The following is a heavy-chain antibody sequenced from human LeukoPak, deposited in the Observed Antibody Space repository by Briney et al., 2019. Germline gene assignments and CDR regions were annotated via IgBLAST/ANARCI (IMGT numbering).Heavy chain of an antibody. CDR3: AKQSYARSLGE. Sequence: PGGSLRLSCATSGFPFSDFSMSWVRQAPGKGRDWISTTNSGGTSTYYAESVKGRFTISRDNSKNTLYLQMSSLRVEDTAVYYCAKQSYARSLGEGGPGTLVSVSS. D-gene: IGHD2-8*01. V-gene: IGHV3-23*01. J-gene: IGHJ4*02. CDR1: GFPFSDFS. CDR2: TNSGGTST.